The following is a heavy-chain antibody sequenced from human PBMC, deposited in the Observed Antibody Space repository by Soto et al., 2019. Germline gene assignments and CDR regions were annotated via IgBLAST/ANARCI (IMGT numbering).Heavy chain of an antibody. Sequence: ASVKVSCKASGSTFTTYGISWVRQAPGQGLEWMGWISPYNGTTKYAEKFQGEMTMTTDTATSTAYMDLRSLRSDDTAVYYCARDGERDTGLNFYYYLHGMDAWGQGTRVTVSS. J-gene: IGHJ6*02. CDR1: GSTFTTYG. CDR2: ISPYNGTT. V-gene: IGHV1-18*04. CDR3: ARDGERDTGLNFYYYLHGMDA. D-gene: IGHD1-1*01.